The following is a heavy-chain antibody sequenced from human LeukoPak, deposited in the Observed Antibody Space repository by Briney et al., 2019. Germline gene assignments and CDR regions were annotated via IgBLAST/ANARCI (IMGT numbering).Heavy chain of an antibody. CDR3: ARGPYTYYYGSGSSNTYNWFDP. D-gene: IGHD3-10*01. CDR1: GGSFSGYY. V-gene: IGHV4-34*01. J-gene: IGHJ5*02. CDR2: INHSGST. Sequence: PSETLSLTCAVYGGSFSGYYWSWIRQPPGKGLEWIGEINHSGSTNYNPSLKSRVTISVDTSKTQFSLKLSSVTAADTAVYYCARGPYTYYYGSGSSNTYNWFDPWGQGTLVTVSS.